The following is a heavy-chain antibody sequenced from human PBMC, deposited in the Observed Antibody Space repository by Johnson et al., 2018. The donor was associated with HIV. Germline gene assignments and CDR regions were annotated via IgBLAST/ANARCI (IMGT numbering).Heavy chain of an antibody. J-gene: IGHJ3*02. CDR3: ARDMVGATFDDAFDI. Sequence: VQLVESGGGLVQPGGSLRPSCAVSGFTFSSYWMHWVRQAPGKGLVWVSRINSDGSSTSYADSVKGRFTISRDNAKNTLYLQMNSLRAEDTAVYYCARDMVGATFDDAFDIWGQGTMVTVSS. D-gene: IGHD1-26*01. CDR2: INSDGSST. V-gene: IGHV3-74*01. CDR1: GFTFSSYW.